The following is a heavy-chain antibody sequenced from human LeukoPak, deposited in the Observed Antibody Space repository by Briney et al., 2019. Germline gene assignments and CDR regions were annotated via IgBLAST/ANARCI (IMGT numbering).Heavy chain of an antibody. V-gene: IGHV3-23*01. CDR2: ISGSGGST. J-gene: IGHJ5*02. CDR1: GFTFSSYA. CDR3: AKDGYDSSGYFRLNWFDP. D-gene: IGHD3-22*01. Sequence: PGGSLRLSCAASGFTFSSYAMSWVRQAPGKGLEWVSAISGSGGSTYYADSVKGRFTISRDNSKNTLYLQVDSLRAEDTAVYYCAKDGYDSSGYFRLNWFDPWGQGTLVTVSS.